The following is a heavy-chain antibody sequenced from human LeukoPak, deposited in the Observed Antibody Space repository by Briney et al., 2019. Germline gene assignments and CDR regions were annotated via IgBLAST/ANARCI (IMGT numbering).Heavy chain of an antibody. Sequence: GGSLRLSCAASGFTFSSYAMSWVRQAPGKGLEWVAHINPDGRDTYYVDSVKGRFTISRDNAQNSMYLQMNSLRVEDTAVYYCTSWGDTAAEYFQRWGQGTLVTVSS. CDR3: TSWGDTAAEYFQR. CDR2: INPDGRDT. V-gene: IGHV3-7*01. CDR1: GFTFSSYA. D-gene: IGHD2-21*02. J-gene: IGHJ1*01.